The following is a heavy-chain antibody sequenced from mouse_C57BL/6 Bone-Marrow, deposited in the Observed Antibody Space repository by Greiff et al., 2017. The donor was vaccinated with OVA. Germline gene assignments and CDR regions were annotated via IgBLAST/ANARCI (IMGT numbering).Heavy chain of an antibody. Sequence: EVHLVESGGGLVQPGGSMKLSCAASGFTFSDAWMDWVRQSPEKGLEWVAEIGNKANNHATYYDESVKGRFTISRDDSKSSVYLQMNSLRAEDNGIYYCTRLRLTWFAYWGQGTLVTVSA. J-gene: IGHJ3*01. CDR1: GFTFSDAW. D-gene: IGHD3-2*02. CDR2: IGNKANNHAT. V-gene: IGHV6-6*01. CDR3: TRLRLTWFAY.